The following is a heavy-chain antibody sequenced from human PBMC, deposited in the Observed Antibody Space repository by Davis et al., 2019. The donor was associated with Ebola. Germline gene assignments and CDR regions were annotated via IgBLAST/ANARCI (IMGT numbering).Heavy chain of an antibody. CDR1: GFTFSNYN. J-gene: IGHJ6*02. V-gene: IGHV3-23*01. CDR2: ISGSGGST. CDR3: ANTHCSGGSCRGMDV. D-gene: IGHD2-15*01. Sequence: PGGSLRLSCAVSGFTFSNYNMNWVRQAPGKGLEWVSAISGSGGSTYYADSVKGRFTISRDNSKNTLYLQMNSLRAEDTAVYYCANTHCSGGSCRGMDVWGQGTTVTVSS.